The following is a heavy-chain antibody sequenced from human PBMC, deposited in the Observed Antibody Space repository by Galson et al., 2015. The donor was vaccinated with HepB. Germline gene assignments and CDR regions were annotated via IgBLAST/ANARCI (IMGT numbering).Heavy chain of an antibody. D-gene: IGHD3-3*01. CDR1: GYTFTSYG. CDR2: ISAYNGNT. Sequence: SVKVSCKASGYTFTSYGISWVRQAPGQGLEWMGWISAYNGNTNYAQKLQGRVTMTRDTSISTAYMELSRLRSDDTAVYYCARDLTGYYDFWSGYRLSFDYWGQGTLVTVSS. J-gene: IGHJ4*02. V-gene: IGHV1-18*04. CDR3: ARDLTGYYDFWSGYRLSFDY.